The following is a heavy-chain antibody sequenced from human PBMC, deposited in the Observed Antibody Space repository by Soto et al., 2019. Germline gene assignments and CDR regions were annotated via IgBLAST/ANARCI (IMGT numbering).Heavy chain of an antibody. CDR3: ARVMVVAATVDAFDI. D-gene: IGHD2-15*01. J-gene: IGHJ3*02. CDR1: GGSISSSNW. Sequence: QVQLQESGPGLVKPSGTLSLTCAVSGGSISSSNWWRWVRQPPGKGLEWIGEIYHSGSTNYNPSLKSRVNISVDKSKNQFSLKLSSVTAADTAVYYCARVMVVAATVDAFDIWGQGTMVTVSS. V-gene: IGHV4-4*02. CDR2: IYHSGST.